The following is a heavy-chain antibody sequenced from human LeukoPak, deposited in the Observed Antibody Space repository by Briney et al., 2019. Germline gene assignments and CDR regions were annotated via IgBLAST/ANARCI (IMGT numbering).Heavy chain of an antibody. V-gene: IGHV3-23*01. D-gene: IGHD4-23*01. Sequence: PGGSLTLSCAASGFSFNNYAMSWVRQAPGKGLEWVSAISTTGGSTYSADSVKGRFTVSRDNSKNTLSLQMDSLRVEDTALYYCAKDWTTVVTPKGYYFDSWGQGTLVTVSS. J-gene: IGHJ4*02. CDR2: ISTTGGST. CDR3: AKDWTTVVTPKGYYFDS. CDR1: GFSFNNYA.